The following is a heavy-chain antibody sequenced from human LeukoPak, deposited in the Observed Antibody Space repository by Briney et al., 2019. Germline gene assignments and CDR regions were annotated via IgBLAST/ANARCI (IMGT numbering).Heavy chain of an antibody. V-gene: IGHV3-21*01. Sequence: GGSLRLSCAASGFTFSSYSMNWVRQAPGKGLEWVSSISSSSSYIYYADSVKGRFTISRDNAKNSLYLQMNSLRAEDTAVYYCAREGEAAAGNAWFDPWGQGTLVTVSS. D-gene: IGHD6-13*01. J-gene: IGHJ5*02. CDR3: AREGEAAAGNAWFDP. CDR2: ISSSSSYI. CDR1: GFTFSSYS.